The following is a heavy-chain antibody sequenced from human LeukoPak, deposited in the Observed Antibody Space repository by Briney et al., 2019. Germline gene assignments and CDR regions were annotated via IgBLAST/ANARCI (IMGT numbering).Heavy chain of an antibody. Sequence: ASVKVSCKASGYTFTGYYMHWVRQAPGQGLEWMGWINPNSGGTNYAQKLQGRVTMTRDTSISTAYMELSRLRSDDTAVYYCARGLRYSSSWELDYWGQGTLVTVSS. CDR1: GYTFTGYY. CDR3: ARGLRYSSSWELDY. V-gene: IGHV1-2*02. CDR2: INPNSGGT. J-gene: IGHJ4*02. D-gene: IGHD6-13*01.